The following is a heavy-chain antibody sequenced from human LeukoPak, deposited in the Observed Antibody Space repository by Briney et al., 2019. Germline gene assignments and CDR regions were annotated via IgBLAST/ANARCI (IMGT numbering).Heavy chain of an antibody. D-gene: IGHD3-22*01. CDR1: GGSISSDNYY. CDR3: ARARNYYDNSGYYYEGDAFDI. CDR2: IYYSGST. V-gene: IGHV4-39*07. J-gene: IGHJ3*02. Sequence: PSETLSLTCTVSGGSISSDNYYWGWIRQPPGKGLEWIGSIYYSGSTYYNPSLKSRVTISVDTSKNQFSLRLSSVTAADTAVYYCARARNYYDNSGYYYEGDAFDIWGQGTMVTVSS.